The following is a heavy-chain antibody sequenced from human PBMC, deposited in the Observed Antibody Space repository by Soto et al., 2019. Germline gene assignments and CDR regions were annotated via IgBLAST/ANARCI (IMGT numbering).Heavy chain of an antibody. D-gene: IGHD6-13*01. V-gene: IGHV3-53*02. CDR3: STYSSLDY. Sequence: EVQLVETGGGLIQPGGSLRLSCAASGFTVSNNYMSWVRQAPGKGLEWVSLIYSGGSTYYADSVKGRFTISRDNSKNTLYLQMNSLRAEDTAVYYCSTYSSLDYWGQGTLVTVSS. CDR2: IYSGGST. J-gene: IGHJ4*02. CDR1: GFTVSNNY.